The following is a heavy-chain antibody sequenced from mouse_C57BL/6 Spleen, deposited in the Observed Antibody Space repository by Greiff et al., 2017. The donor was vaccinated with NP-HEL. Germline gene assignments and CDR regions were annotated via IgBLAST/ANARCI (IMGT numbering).Heavy chain of an antibody. D-gene: IGHD2-4*01. CDR2: ISSGSSTI. V-gene: IGHV5-17*01. CDR3: ARGEGGYDYEWYFDV. CDR1: GFTFSDYG. Sequence: EVKLVESGGGLVKPGGSLKLSCAASGFTFSDYGMHWVRQAPEKGLEWVAYISSGSSTIYYADTVKGRFTISRDNAKNTLFLQMTSLRSEDTAMYDWARGEGGYDYEWYFDVWGTGTTVTVSS. J-gene: IGHJ1*03.